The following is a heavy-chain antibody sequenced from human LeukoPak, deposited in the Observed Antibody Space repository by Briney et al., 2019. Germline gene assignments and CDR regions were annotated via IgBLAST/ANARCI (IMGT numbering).Heavy chain of an antibody. Sequence: GGSLRLSCAASGFTVSSNYMSWVRQAPGKGLEWVSVIYSGGNTYYADSVKGRFTISRDNSKNTLYLQMNSLRAEDTAVYYCARGRPGYFFDYWGQGTLVTVFS. J-gene: IGHJ4*02. CDR2: IYSGGNT. CDR3: ARGRPGYFFDY. D-gene: IGHD6-13*01. V-gene: IGHV3-53*01. CDR1: GFTVSSNY.